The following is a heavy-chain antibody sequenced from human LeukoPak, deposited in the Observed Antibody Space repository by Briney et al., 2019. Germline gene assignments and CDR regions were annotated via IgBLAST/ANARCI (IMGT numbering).Heavy chain of an antibody. V-gene: IGHV3-11*04. D-gene: IGHD2-21*01. Sequence: PVGSLRLSCGASGFTFRDYYMGWIRQAPGNGLEWVAYITSSGNAVYHADSVKGRFTISRDNAKNSLFLQMNTLRVEDTAVYYCARAHMDAFDIWGQGTMVTVSS. CDR3: ARAHMDAFDI. CDR1: GFTFRDYY. CDR2: ITSSGNAV. J-gene: IGHJ3*02.